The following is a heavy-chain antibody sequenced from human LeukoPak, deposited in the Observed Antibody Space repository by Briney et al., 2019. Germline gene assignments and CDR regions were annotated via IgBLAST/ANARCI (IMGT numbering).Heavy chain of an antibody. Sequence: SETLSLTCTVSGGSTSSYYWSWIRQPPGKGLEWIGYMYPTGISSYNPSLWSRVTVSLDTSENQFSLKLHSVTPADTAMYYCARMLGGGSHASSFGSWGQGTLVTVSS. CDR2: MYPTGIS. CDR3: ARMLGGGSHASSFGS. CDR1: GGSTSSYY. V-gene: IGHV4-59*01. J-gene: IGHJ4*02. D-gene: IGHD1-26*01.